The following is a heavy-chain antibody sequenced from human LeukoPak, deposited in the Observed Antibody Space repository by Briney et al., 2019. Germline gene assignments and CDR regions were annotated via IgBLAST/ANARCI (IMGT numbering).Heavy chain of an antibody. J-gene: IGHJ4*02. V-gene: IGHV4-39*01. CDR1: GGPISSSSAY. CDR3: AKQPTSGNDYFDY. CDR2: IYYSGFT. D-gene: IGHD5-12*01. Sequence: SETLSLTCTVSGGPISSSSAYWGWIRQPPGKGLEWIGSIYYSGFTFYNPSLKSRVTISVDTSKNQFYLKLTSVTAADTAVYYCAKQPTSGNDYFDYWGQGTLVSVSS.